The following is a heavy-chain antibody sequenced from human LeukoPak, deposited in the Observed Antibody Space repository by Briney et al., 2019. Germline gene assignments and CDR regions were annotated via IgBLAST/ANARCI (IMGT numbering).Heavy chain of an antibody. CDR2: IYHSGST. D-gene: IGHD2-15*01. CDR1: GYSISSGYY. Sequence: SETLSLTCAVSGYSISSGYYWSWIRQPPGKGLEWIGSIYHSGSTYYNPSLKSRVTISVDTSKNQFSLKLSSVTAADTAVYYCARGAGCSGGSCYPFDYWGQGTLVTVSS. CDR3: ARGAGCSGGSCYPFDY. J-gene: IGHJ4*02. V-gene: IGHV4-38-2*01.